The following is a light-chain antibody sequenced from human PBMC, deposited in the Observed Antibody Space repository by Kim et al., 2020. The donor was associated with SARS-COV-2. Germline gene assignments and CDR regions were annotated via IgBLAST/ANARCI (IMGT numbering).Light chain of an antibody. Sequence: SASVGDRVTITGRASQNIDNYLNWYQQKPGKAPKVLIYTASGLQSGVPSRFSGSGSGTDFTLTISNLQPDDFATYYCQQSYSRVTFGGGTKVDIK. V-gene: IGKV1-39*01. CDR1: QNIDNY. J-gene: IGKJ4*01. CDR3: QQSYSRVT. CDR2: TAS.